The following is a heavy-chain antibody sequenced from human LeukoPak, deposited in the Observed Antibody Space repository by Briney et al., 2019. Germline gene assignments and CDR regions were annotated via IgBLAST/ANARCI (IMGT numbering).Heavy chain of an antibody. V-gene: IGHV4-38-2*01. D-gene: IGHD3-3*01. Sequence: SETLSLTCAVSGYSISSGYYWVWIRQPPGKGLEWIGSIYHSGSTYYNPSLKSRVTTSVDTSKNQFSLNLSSVTAADTAVYYCARSYDFWSGYYKGLENAFDIWGQGTMVTVSS. CDR1: GYSISSGYY. CDR2: IYHSGST. J-gene: IGHJ3*02. CDR3: ARSYDFWSGYYKGLENAFDI.